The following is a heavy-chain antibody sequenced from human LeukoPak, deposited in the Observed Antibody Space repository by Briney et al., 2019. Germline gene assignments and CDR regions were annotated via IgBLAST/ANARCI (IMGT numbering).Heavy chain of an antibody. CDR3: ASNSGSYYVGGD. D-gene: IGHD3-10*01. CDR1: GGSIRSYY. CDR2: IYNDGTT. J-gene: IGHJ4*02. Sequence: SETLSLTCTVSGGSIRSYYWSWFRQPPGKGLEYIGYIYNDGTTNYNPSLKSRVTISIDTSKKQFSLNLTSVTAADTAVYYCASNSGSYYVGGDWGQGTLVTVSS. V-gene: IGHV4-59*01.